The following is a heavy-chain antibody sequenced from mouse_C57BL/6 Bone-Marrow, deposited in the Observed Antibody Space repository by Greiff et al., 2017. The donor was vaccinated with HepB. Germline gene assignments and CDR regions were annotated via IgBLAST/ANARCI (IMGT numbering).Heavy chain of an antibody. CDR1: GYAFTNYL. V-gene: IGHV1-54*01. CDR2: INPGSGGT. D-gene: IGHD2-5*01. J-gene: IGHJ2*01. Sequence: QVQLQQSGAELVRPGPSVKVSCKASGYAFTNYLIAWVKQRPGQGLEWIGVINPGSGGTNYNEKFKGKATLTADKSSSTAYMQRTSLTSEDSAVYCGAISDRNYGGYWGQGTTLTVSS. CDR3: AISDRNYGGY.